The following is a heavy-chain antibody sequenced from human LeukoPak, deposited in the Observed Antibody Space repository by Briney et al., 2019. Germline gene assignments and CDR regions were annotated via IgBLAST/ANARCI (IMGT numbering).Heavy chain of an antibody. J-gene: IGHJ5*02. D-gene: IGHD1-1*01. CDR1: GGSISSSVYY. Sequence: SETLSLTCTVSGGSISSSVYYWGWIRQPPGKGLEWIGTKYYSGSTYYNPSLKSRVTISVDTSKNQFSLKLTSVTAADTAVYYCAKWTWNSPSGNNLFDPWGQGTLVTVSS. CDR3: AKWTWNSPSGNNLFDP. CDR2: KYYSGST. V-gene: IGHV4-39*07.